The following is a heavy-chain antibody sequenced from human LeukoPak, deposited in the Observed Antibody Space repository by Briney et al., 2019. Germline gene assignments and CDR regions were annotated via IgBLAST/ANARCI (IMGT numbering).Heavy chain of an antibody. V-gene: IGHV1-2*02. CDR1: GYTSTGYY. Sequence: ASVKVSCKASGYTSTGYYMHWVRQAPGQGLEWMGWINPNSGGTNYAQKFQGRVTMTRDTSISTAYMELSRLRSDDTAVYYCARARRYSGYFHDYWGQGTLVTVSS. J-gene: IGHJ4*02. CDR3: ARARRYSGYFHDY. D-gene: IGHD5-12*01. CDR2: INPNSGGT.